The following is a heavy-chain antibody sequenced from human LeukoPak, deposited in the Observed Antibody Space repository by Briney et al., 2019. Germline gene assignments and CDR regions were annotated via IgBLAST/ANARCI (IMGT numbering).Heavy chain of an antibody. D-gene: IGHD3-22*01. Sequence: ASVKVSCKASGYTFTGYYMHWVRQAHGQGLEWMGWINPNSGGTNYAQKFQGRVTMTRDTSISTAYMELSRLRSDDTAVYYCARYRNYYDSSGYYYVEYFQHWGQGTLVSVSS. CDR1: GYTFTGYY. CDR3: ARYRNYYDSSGYYYVEYFQH. V-gene: IGHV1-2*02. J-gene: IGHJ1*01. CDR2: INPNSGGT.